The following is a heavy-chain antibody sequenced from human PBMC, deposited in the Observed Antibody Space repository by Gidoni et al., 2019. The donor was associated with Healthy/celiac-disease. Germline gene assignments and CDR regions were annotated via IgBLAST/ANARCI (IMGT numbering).Heavy chain of an antibody. CDR1: GFTFGSYG. CDR3: ARGYDILTGYYSDAFDI. D-gene: IGHD3-9*01. Sequence: QVQLVASGGGVVQPGRSLRLSCAASGFTFGSYGMHWVSQAPGKGLEWVAVIWYDGSNKYYADSVKGRFTISRDNSKNTLYLQMNSLRAEDTAVYYCARGYDILTGYYSDAFDIWGQGTMVTVSS. J-gene: IGHJ3*02. V-gene: IGHV3-33*01. CDR2: IWYDGSNK.